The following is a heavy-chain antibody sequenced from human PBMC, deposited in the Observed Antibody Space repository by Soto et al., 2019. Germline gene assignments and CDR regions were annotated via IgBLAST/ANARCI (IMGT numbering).Heavy chain of an antibody. D-gene: IGHD3-22*01. J-gene: IGHJ4*02. CDR2: IWYDGSNK. CDR1: GCTFSSYG. CDR3: ARDYDSSGYPRYYFDY. V-gene: IGHV3-33*01. Sequence: QVQLVESGGGVVQPGRSLRLSCAASGCTFSSYGMHWVRQAPGKGLEWVAVIWYDGSNKYYADSVKGRFTISRDNSKNTLYLQMNSLRAEDTAVYYCARDYDSSGYPRYYFDYWGQGTLVTVSS.